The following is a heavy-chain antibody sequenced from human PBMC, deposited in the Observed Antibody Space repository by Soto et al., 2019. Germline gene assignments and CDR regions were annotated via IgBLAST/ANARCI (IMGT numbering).Heavy chain of an antibody. D-gene: IGHD3-10*01. V-gene: IGHV3-21*06. CDR2: ISSGSNYT. CDR1: GFTFSSYS. CDR3: ARDFKESQYYYYCMDV. Sequence: EVQLVESGGGLVKPGGSLRLSCVVSGFTFSSYSMNWVRQAPGKGLEWVSGISSGSNYTYYADSVKGRFTISRDNAKNSVYLQMNSLTAEDTALYYCARDFKESQYYYYCMDVWGKGTTVTVSS. J-gene: IGHJ6*03.